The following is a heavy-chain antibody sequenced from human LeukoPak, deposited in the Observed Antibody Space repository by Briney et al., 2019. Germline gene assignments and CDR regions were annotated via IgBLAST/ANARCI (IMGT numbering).Heavy chain of an antibody. CDR3: ARDNELEPLDGDDAFDI. V-gene: IGHV7-4-1*02. CDR1: GYTFTNYA. J-gene: IGHJ3*02. D-gene: IGHD1-1*01. CDR2: INTNTGKS. Sequence: ASVKVSCKASGYTFTNYAMNWVRQAPGQGLEWMGWINTNTGKSTYAQGFTGRFVFSLGTSVSTAYLQISSLKAEDTAVYYCARDNELEPLDGDDAFDIWGQGTMVTVSP.